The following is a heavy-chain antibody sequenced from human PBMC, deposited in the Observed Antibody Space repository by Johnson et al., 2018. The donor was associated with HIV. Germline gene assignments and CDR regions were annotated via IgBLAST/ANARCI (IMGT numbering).Heavy chain of an antibody. D-gene: IGHD3-22*01. CDR1: GFTFNDYY. Sequence: QMLLVESGGGLAKPGGSLRLSCAASGFTFNDYYMTWIRQAAWKGLEWVSYISTSGGTIYSADSVKGRLTISRDNAKNSVYLQMNSLRVEDTAGYYCARLVDYYDSSGPLGDAADIWGQGTMVTVSS. J-gene: IGHJ3*02. CDR3: ARLVDYYDSSGPLGDAADI. V-gene: IGHV3-11*04. CDR2: ISTSGGTI.